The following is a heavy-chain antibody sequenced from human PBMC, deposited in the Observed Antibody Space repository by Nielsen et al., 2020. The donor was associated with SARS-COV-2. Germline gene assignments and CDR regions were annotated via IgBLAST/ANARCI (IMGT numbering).Heavy chain of an antibody. CDR3: ARTGRNMVNYYGMDV. CDR1: GFTISTYG. Sequence: GGSLRLSCVVSGFTISTYGMSWVRQAPGKGLEWVSAISSSTYYADSVKGRLTISRDNARNSVYLQMNSLGAEDTAVYYCARTGRNMVNYYGMDVWGQGTTVTVSS. CDR2: ISSST. J-gene: IGHJ6*02. V-gene: IGHV3-21*04. D-gene: IGHD5-18*01.